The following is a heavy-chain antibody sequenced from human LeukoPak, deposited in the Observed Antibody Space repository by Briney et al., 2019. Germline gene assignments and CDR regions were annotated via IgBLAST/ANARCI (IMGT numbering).Heavy chain of an antibody. CDR3: ARVGSSWYWYFDL. V-gene: IGHV7-4-1*02. CDR1: GYTFTGYY. CDR2: INTNTGNP. Sequence: ASVKVSCKASGYTFTGYYMHWVRQAPGQGLEWMGWINTNTGNPAYAPGFTGRFVFSLDTSVSTAYLQINTLEAEDTAVYFCARVGSSWYWYFDLWGRGTLVTVSS. D-gene: IGHD6-13*01. J-gene: IGHJ2*01.